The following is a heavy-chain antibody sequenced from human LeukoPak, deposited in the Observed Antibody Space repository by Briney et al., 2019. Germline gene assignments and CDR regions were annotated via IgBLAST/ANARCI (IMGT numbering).Heavy chain of an antibody. CDR1: GGSISSYY. CDR3: ARLGESKDYAWFDP. D-gene: IGHD4-17*01. CDR2: IYTSGST. V-gene: IGHV4-4*09. J-gene: IGHJ5*02. Sequence: SETLSLTCTVSGGSISSYYWSWIRQPPGKGLEWIGYIYTSGSTNYNPSLKSRVTISVDTSKNQFSLKLSSVTVADTAVYYCARLGESKDYAWFDPWGQGTLVTVSS.